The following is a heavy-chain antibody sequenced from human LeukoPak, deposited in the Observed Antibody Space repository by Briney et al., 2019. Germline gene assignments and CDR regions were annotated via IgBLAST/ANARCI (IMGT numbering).Heavy chain of an antibody. CDR3: AKDIGSGTTFPMDV. Sequence: PGGSLRLSCAASGFTFNTYTMNWVRQAPGKGLEWVSYISGSSGIIDYADSVRGRFTISRDNAKNSLYLQMNSLRAEDTALYYCAKDIGSGTTFPMDVWGQGTTVTVSS. CDR2: ISGSSGII. CDR1: GFTFNTYT. J-gene: IGHJ6*02. V-gene: IGHV3-48*01. D-gene: IGHD1-7*01.